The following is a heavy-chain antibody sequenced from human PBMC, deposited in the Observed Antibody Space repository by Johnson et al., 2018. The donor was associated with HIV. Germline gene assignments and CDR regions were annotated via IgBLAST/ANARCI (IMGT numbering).Heavy chain of an antibody. Sequence: QVQLVESGGGVAQPGRSLRLSCAASGFTFSSYGMHWVRQAPGKGLEWVAIIWYDGNNKYYADSVKGRFTISRDNSKNTLYLQMNSLGVEDTAVYYCAKGLGRYYEAFDIWGQGTMVTVSS. CDR2: IWYDGNNK. CDR3: AKGLGRYYEAFDI. D-gene: IGHD1-26*01. V-gene: IGHV3-33*06. J-gene: IGHJ3*02. CDR1: GFTFSSYG.